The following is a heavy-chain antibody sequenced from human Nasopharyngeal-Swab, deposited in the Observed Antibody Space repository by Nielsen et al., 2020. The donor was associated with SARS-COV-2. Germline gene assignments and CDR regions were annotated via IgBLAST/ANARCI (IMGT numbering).Heavy chain of an antibody. CDR2: IDPSDSYT. V-gene: IGHV5-10-1*01. J-gene: IGHJ6*02. CDR3: ASTKAGLRFLEWSTPYYCGMDV. Sequence: GESLKISCKGSGYSFTSYWISWVRQMPGKGLEWMGRIDPSDSYTNYSPSFQGHVTISADKSISTAYLQWSSLKASDTAMYYCASTKAGLRFLEWSTPYYCGMDVWGQGTTVTVSS. CDR1: GYSFTSYW. D-gene: IGHD3-3*01.